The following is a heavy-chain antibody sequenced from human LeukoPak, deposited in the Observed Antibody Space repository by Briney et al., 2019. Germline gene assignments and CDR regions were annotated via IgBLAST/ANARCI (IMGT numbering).Heavy chain of an antibody. D-gene: IGHD6-19*01. Sequence: SGPALVKPTQTLTLTCTFSGFSLSTSGMCVSWIRQPPGKALEWLARIDWDDDKYYSTSLKTRLTISKDTSKNQVVLTMTDMDPVDTATYYCARVTVAGTRNYYFDYWGQGTLVTVSS. J-gene: IGHJ4*02. CDR1: GFSLSTSGMC. CDR3: ARVTVAGTRNYYFDY. V-gene: IGHV2-70*11. CDR2: IDWDDDK.